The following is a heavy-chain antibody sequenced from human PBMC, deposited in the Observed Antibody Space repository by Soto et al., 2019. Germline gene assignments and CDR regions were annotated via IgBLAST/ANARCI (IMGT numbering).Heavy chain of an antibody. CDR1: GGSISTGGYY. V-gene: IGHV4-31*03. D-gene: IGHD3-3*01. CDR2: IDDSGYT. CDR3: ARKQAGFFFGIDY. J-gene: IGHJ4*02. Sequence: SETLSLTCTVSGGSISTGGYYWSWIRQYPGKGLEWLGYIDDSGYTFYNPSLQSRLTLPMDTSKNQFSLKLSSATAADTAVYFCARKQAGFFFGIDYWGQGTLVTVSS.